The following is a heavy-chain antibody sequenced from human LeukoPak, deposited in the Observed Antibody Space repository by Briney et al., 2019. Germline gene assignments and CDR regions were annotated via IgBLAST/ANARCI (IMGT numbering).Heavy chain of an antibody. CDR2: IYPGDPDT. CDR3: ARRPAYCGGDCYPFDY. V-gene: IGHV5-51*01. D-gene: IGHD2-21*02. Sequence: GESLQISCKGSGYSFTSYWIGWVRQMPGKGLEWMGIIYPGDPDTRYSPSFQGQVTISADKSISTAYLQWSSLKASDTAMYYCARRPAYCGGDCYPFDYWGQGTLVTVSS. CDR1: GYSFTSYW. J-gene: IGHJ4*02.